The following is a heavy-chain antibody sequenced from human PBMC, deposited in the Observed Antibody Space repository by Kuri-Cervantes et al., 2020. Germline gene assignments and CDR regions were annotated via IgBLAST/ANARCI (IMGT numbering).Heavy chain of an antibody. V-gene: IGHV3-30*18. CDR1: GFTFSSYG. CDR3: AKYSGSYDYYYGMDV. CDR2: ISYDGSNK. Sequence: GESLKISCAASGFTFSSYGMHWVRQAPGKGLEWVAVISYDGSNKYYADSVKGRFTISRDNSKNTLYLQMNSLRAEDTAVYYCAKYSGSYDYYYGMDVWGQGTTVTDSS. D-gene: IGHD1-26*01. J-gene: IGHJ6*02.